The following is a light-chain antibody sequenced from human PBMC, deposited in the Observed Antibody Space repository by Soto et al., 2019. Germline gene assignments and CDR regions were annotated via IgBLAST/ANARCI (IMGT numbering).Light chain of an antibody. CDR3: SSYTSSSTLYV. J-gene: IGLJ1*01. CDR2: EVS. CDR1: NSNIGSNY. V-gene: IGLV2-14*01. Sequence: QSVLTQPPSASGTPGQRVTISCSGSNSNIGSNYVYWYQQLPGTAPKLMIYEVSNRPSGVSPRFSGSKSGNTASLTISGLQAEDEADYYCSSYTSSSTLYVFGTGTKVTVL.